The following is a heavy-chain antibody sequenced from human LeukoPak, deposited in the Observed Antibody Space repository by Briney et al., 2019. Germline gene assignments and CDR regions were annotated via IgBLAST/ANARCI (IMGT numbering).Heavy chain of an antibody. D-gene: IGHD4-17*01. Sequence: GGSLRLSCAASGFTISTYGMHWVRQAPGKGLEWVALISYDGSDKYYADSVKGRFTISRDNSKNTLYLQMNSLRAEDTAVYYCASTHYGDHDDYWGQGTLVTVSS. CDR2: ISYDGSDK. CDR3: ASTHYGDHDDY. V-gene: IGHV3-30*03. CDR1: GFTISTYG. J-gene: IGHJ4*02.